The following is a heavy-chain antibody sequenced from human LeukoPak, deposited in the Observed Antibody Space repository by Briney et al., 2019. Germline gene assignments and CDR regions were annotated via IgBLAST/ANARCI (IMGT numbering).Heavy chain of an antibody. CDR3: ARDWGLGKYYFDF. D-gene: IGHD3-16*01. Sequence: GGSLRLSCAASEFSVGSNYMTWVRQAPGKGLEWVSLIYSGGSTYYADSVKGRFTISRDNSKNTLYLQMNSLRAEDTAVYYCARDWGLGKYYFDFWGQGTLVTVSS. J-gene: IGHJ4*02. CDR1: EFSVGSNY. V-gene: IGHV3-66*01. CDR2: IYSGGST.